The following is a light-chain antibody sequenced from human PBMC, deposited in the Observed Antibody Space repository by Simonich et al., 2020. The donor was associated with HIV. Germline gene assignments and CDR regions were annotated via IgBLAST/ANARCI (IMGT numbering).Light chain of an antibody. J-gene: IGKJ4*01. Sequence: IVMTQSPATLSVSPVDRATLSCRASQSVTTNLAWYQQKPGQAPRLLIYAASTRATGIPARCSGSGSGTEFTLTISSTQSEDFAVYYCQQYNNWPPLTFGGGTKVEIK. CDR1: QSVTTN. V-gene: IGKV3-15*01. CDR2: AAS. CDR3: QQYNNWPPLT.